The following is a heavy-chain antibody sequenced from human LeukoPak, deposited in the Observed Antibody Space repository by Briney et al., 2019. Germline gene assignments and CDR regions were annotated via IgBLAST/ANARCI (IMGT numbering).Heavy chain of an antibody. Sequence: SETLSLTCAVYGGSFSGYYWSWIRQPPGKGLEWIGEINHSGSTNYNPSLKSRVTISVDTSKNQFPLKLSSVTAAETAVYYCARGSKNAYDSSGYYYSPFDFWGQGTLVTVSS. CDR2: INHSGST. J-gene: IGHJ4*02. CDR1: GGSFSGYY. D-gene: IGHD3-22*01. V-gene: IGHV4-34*01. CDR3: ARGSKNAYDSSGYYYSPFDF.